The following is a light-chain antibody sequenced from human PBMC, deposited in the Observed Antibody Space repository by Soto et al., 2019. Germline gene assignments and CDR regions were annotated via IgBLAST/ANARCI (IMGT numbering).Light chain of an antibody. Sequence: EVVMTQSPATLSVSPGDRATLSCRASQSVDTNVVWYQQKPGQPPRLLVHSASIRATGVSARFTGIGSGTDFTLTISGLQSDDVAIYYCQQYYNWPPYTFGQGTRLQIK. CDR2: SAS. J-gene: IGKJ2*01. CDR3: QQYYNWPPYT. CDR1: QSVDTN. V-gene: IGKV3-15*01.